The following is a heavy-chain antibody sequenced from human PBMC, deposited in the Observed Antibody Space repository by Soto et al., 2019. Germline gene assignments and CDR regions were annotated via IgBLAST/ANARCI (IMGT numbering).Heavy chain of an antibody. D-gene: IGHD4-4*01. CDR1: GFSFSGYW. CDR3: AITTSTVSYWFDP. Sequence: LRLSCAASGFSFSGYWMSWVRQAPGKGPEWVANIKEDGTGQHYVDSVKGRFTISRDNSENSLFLQMNNLRAEDSAIYYCAITTSTVSYWFDPWGPGTQVTVSS. CDR2: IKEDGTGQ. V-gene: IGHV3-7*03. J-gene: IGHJ5*02.